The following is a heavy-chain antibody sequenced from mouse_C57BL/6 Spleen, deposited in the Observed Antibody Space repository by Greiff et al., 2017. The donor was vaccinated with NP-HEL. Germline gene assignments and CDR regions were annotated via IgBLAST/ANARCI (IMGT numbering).Heavy chain of an antibody. CDR2: IYPGDGDT. J-gene: IGHJ2*01. D-gene: IGHD2-5*01. Sequence: QVQLKQSGPELVKPGASVKISCKASGYAFSSSWMNWVKQRPGKGLEWIGRIYPGDGDTNYNGKFKGKATLTADKSSSTAYMQLSSLTSEDSAVYFCARLYSNYVWYFDYWGQGTTLTVSS. CDR1: GYAFSSSW. V-gene: IGHV1-82*01. CDR3: ARLYSNYVWYFDY.